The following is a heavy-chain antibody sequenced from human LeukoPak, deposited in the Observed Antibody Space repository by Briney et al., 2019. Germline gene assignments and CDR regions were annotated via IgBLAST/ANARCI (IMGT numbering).Heavy chain of an antibody. CDR3: ARDYPNMVVAPAVPLSAFDI. Sequence: GASVKVSCKASGYTFTSYGISWVRQAPRQGREWVGWIRAYNRHTNYALKLQGRGTMTTDTSTSTDYMELRSLRSDDTAVYYCARDYPNMVVAPAVPLSAFDIWGQGTMVTVSS. J-gene: IGHJ3*02. CDR1: GYTFTSYG. CDR2: IRAYNRHT. V-gene: IGHV1-18*01. D-gene: IGHD2-2*01.